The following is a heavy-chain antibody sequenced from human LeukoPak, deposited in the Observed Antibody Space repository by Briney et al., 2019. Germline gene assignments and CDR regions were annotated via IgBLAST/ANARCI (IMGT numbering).Heavy chain of an antibody. J-gene: IGHJ4*02. V-gene: IGHV3-23*01. CDR1: GFTFSNYA. CDR2: ITGSGGTT. D-gene: IGHD3-16*02. CDR3: ARLYVWGSYRYLEY. Sequence: GGSLRLSCAASGFTFSNYAVTWVRQAAGRGLEWVSAITGSGGTTYYADSVRGRFTISRDNSKNTLYLQMNSLRAEDTAVYYCARLYVWGSYRYLEYWGQGTLVTVSS.